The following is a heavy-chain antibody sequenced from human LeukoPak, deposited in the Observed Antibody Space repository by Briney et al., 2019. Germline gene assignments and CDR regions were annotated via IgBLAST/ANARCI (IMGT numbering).Heavy chain of an antibody. D-gene: IGHD1-1*01. CDR1: GFTFSSYG. CDR3: AKNKRGDWNDGELDY. CDR2: ISWNSGTI. J-gene: IGHJ4*02. V-gene: IGHV3-9*03. Sequence: GGSLRLSCAASGFTFSSYGMHWVRQAPGKGLEWVSGISWNSGTIGYADSVKGRFTISRDNAKNSLYLQMSSLRAEDMALYYCAKNKRGDWNDGELDYWGQGTLVTVSS.